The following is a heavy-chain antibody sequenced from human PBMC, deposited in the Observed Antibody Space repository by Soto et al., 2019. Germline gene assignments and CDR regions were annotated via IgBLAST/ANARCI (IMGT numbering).Heavy chain of an antibody. J-gene: IGHJ6*03. CDR3: ARMGGTYYYGSGTSGYYYYYMDV. CDR2: IKQDGSEK. CDR1: GFTFSSYW. V-gene: IGHV3-7*01. D-gene: IGHD3-10*01. Sequence: GGSLRLSCAASGFTFSSYWMSWVRQAPGKGLEWVANIKQDGSEKYYVDSVKGRFTIPRDNAKNSLYLQMNSLRAEDTAVYYCARMGGTYYYGSGTSGYYYYYMDVWGKGTTVT.